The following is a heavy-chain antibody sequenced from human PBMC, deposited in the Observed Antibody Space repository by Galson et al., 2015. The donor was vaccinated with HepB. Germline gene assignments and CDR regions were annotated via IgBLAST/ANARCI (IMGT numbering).Heavy chain of an antibody. CDR1: GYTFTAYY. J-gene: IGHJ6*02. V-gene: IGHV1-2*02. D-gene: IGHD3/OR15-3a*01. Sequence: SVKVSCKASGYTFTAYYIQWVRQAPGQGLEWMGWINPNSGATTFSQKFQGSATMTRDTSTFTAYMELSSLRSADTAVYYCARYDFWFGMDVWGQGTPVTVSS. CDR3: ARYDFWFGMDV. CDR2: INPNSGAT.